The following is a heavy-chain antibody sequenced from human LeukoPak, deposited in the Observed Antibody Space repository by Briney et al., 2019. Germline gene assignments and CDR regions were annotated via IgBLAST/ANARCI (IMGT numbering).Heavy chain of an antibody. J-gene: IGHJ5*02. CDR3: AKDPIEEQQLVELWFDP. CDR2: ISGSGGST. Sequence: GGSLRLSCAASGFTFSSYAMSWVRQAPGKGLEWVSAISGSGGSTYYADSVKGRFTISRDNSKNTLYLQMNSLRAEDTAVYYCAKDPIEEQQLVELWFDPWGQGTLGTVSS. V-gene: IGHV3-23*01. CDR1: GFTFSSYA. D-gene: IGHD6-13*01.